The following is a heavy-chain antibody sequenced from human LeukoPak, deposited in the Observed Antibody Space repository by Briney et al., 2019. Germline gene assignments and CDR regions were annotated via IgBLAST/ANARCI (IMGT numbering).Heavy chain of an antibody. D-gene: IGHD3-10*01. CDR1: GYTFTGYY. Sequence: ASVKVSCKASGYTFTGYYTHWVRQAPGQGLEWMGWINPNSGGTNYAQKFQGRVTMTRDTSISTAYMELSRLRSDDTAVYYCARDPSPYGSGSSYFDYWGQGTLVTVSS. V-gene: IGHV1-2*02. J-gene: IGHJ4*02. CDR3: ARDPSPYGSGSSYFDY. CDR2: INPNSGGT.